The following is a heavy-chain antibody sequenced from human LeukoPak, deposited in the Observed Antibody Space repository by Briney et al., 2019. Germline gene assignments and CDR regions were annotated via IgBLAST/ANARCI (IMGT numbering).Heavy chain of an antibody. J-gene: IGHJ4*02. CDR2: IYYSGST. D-gene: IGHD2-2*01. V-gene: IGHV4-59*01. Sequence: KPSEALSPTCTVSGGSISSYYWGLVRQPPGEGLGWIGCIYYSGSTTYNPSLKSRVTISVDTSKNQFSLKLSSVTAADTAVYYCARAGYCSSTSCYAGYFDYWGQGTLVTVSS. CDR3: ARAGYCSSTSCYAGYFDY. CDR1: GGSISSYY.